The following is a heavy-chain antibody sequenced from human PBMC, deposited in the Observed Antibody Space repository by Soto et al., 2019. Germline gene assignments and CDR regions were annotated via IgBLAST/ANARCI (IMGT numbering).Heavy chain of an antibody. CDR2: VYYSGDT. D-gene: IGHD1-1*01. CDR1: GYSISNTGYY. Sequence: SETLSLTCSVSGYSISNTGYYWGWLRQAPGKGLEYIASVYYSGDTYYNPSLKSRVTMSVDTSKNQFSLHLTSVTATDTAVYFCERGDWKFRGYKFDYWGQGILVTVTS. V-gene: IGHV4-39*01. J-gene: IGHJ4*02. CDR3: ERGDWKFRGYKFDY.